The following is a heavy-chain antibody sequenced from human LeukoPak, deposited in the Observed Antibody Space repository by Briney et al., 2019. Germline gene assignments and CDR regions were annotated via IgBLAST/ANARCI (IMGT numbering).Heavy chain of an antibody. D-gene: IGHD6-13*01. J-gene: IGHJ4*02. V-gene: IGHV3-74*01. CDR2: INNEESTI. Sequence: TGGSLRLSCAVSGFTFSNYWTHWVRQAPGKGLVWVSRINNEESTISYADSVKGRFTVSRDNAKNTLYLQMNSLRDEDTAVYYCARGYSSNYRVDYWGQGTLVTVSS. CDR3: ARGYSSNYRVDY. CDR1: GFTFSNYW.